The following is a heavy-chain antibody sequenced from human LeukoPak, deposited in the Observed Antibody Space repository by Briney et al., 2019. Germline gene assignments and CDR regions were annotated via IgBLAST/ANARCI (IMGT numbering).Heavy chain of an antibody. D-gene: IGHD1-26*01. CDR1: GGSINSYY. V-gene: IGHV4-59*01. CDR2: IYYSGST. CDR3: ARLFHPALSGNYPFDY. Sequence: SETLSLTCTVSGGSINSYYWSWIRQPPGKGPEWIAYIYYSGSTSYNPSLKSRVTISVDTSKNQFSLKLNSVTAADTAMYYCARLFHPALSGNYPFDYWGQGTLVTVSS. J-gene: IGHJ4*02.